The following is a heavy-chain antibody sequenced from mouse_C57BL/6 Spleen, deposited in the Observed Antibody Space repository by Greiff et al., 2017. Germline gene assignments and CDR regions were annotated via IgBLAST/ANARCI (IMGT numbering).Heavy chain of an antibody. CDR2: IDPSDSYT. CDR1: GYTFTSYW. J-gene: IGHJ4*01. V-gene: IGHV1-69*01. Sequence: QVQLQQPGAELVMPGASVKLSCKASGYTFTSYWMHWVQQRPGQGLEWIGKIDPSDSYTNYNQKFKGKSTLTVDKSSSTAYMQLSSLTSEDSAVYYCARYPLNRDYAMDYWGEGTSVTVSS. CDR3: ARYPLNRDYAMDY.